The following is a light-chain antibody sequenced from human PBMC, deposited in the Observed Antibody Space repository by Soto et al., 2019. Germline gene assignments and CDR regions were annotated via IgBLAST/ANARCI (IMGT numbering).Light chain of an antibody. CDR2: GAS. V-gene: IGKV3-20*01. J-gene: IGKJ2*01. Sequence: EIVLTQSPGTLSLSPGERATLSCRASQSVSGNFLVWYQQKRGQAPRLLIYGASSRATGIPDRYSGSGSGTDFTLTISRLEPEDFAVYYCQQYAGSPRTFGQGTKLEIK. CDR1: QSVSGNF. CDR3: QQYAGSPRT.